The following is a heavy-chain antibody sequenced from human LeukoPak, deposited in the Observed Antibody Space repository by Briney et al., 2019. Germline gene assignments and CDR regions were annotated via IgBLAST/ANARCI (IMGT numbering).Heavy chain of an antibody. Sequence: PGGSLRLSCAASGFTFSTYGMHWVRQAPGKGLEWVAFIRRDGSDKYYADSVKGRFTISRDNSRNTLYLQMTSLRAEDTAVYYCAKDHSQNFDYWGQGTLVTVSS. CDR3: AKDHSQNFDY. D-gene: IGHD5-18*01. CDR1: GFTFSTYG. J-gene: IGHJ4*02. V-gene: IGHV3-30*02. CDR2: IRRDGSDK.